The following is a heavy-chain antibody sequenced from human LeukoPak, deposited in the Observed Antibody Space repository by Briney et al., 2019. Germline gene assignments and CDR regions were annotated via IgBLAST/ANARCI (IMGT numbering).Heavy chain of an antibody. J-gene: IGHJ4*02. CDR2: INPNSGGT. CDR3: ARVFLGYSSGWTAPPDY. CDR1: GYTFTGYY. D-gene: IGHD6-19*01. V-gene: IGHV1-2*02. Sequence: ASVKVSCKASGYTFTGYYMHWVRQAPGQGLEWMGWINPNSGGTNYAQKLQGRVTMTTDTSTSTAYMELRSLRSDDTAVYYCARVFLGYSSGWTAPPDYWGQGTLVTVSS.